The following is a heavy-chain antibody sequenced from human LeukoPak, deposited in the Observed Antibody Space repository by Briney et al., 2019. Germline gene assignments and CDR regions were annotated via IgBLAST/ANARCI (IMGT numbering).Heavy chain of an antibody. V-gene: IGHV1-46*03. Sequence: ASVKVSCKASGYTFTSYYMHWVRQAPGQGLEWMGIINPSSGSTRYAQKFQDRVTMTRDTSTSTVYMELSSLRSEDTAVYYCARGCSEYHDSSGYYGNFDYWGQGTLVTVSS. CDR2: INPSSGST. CDR3: ARGCSEYHDSSGYYGNFDY. CDR1: GYTFTSYY. J-gene: IGHJ4*02. D-gene: IGHD3-22*01.